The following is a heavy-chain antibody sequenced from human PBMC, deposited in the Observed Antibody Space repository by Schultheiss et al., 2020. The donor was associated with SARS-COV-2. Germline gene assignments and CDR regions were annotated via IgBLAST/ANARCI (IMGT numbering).Heavy chain of an antibody. J-gene: IGHJ6*03. D-gene: IGHD2-2*01. V-gene: IGHV3-48*04. CDR3: TTDLDCSSTSCYDYYYYMDV. Sequence: GGSLRLSCAASGFTFSSYSMNWVRQAPGKGLEWVSYINTGGSTIWYADSVKGRFTISRDNAKNSVYLQMNSLRAEDTAVYYCTTDLDCSSTSCYDYYYYMDVWGKGTTVTVSS. CDR2: INTGGSTI. CDR1: GFTFSSYS.